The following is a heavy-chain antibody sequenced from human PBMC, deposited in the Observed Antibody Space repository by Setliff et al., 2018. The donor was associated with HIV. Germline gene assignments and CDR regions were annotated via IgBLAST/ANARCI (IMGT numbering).Heavy chain of an antibody. CDR1: GGSFSGYY. J-gene: IGHJ4*02. V-gene: IGHV4-4*09. CDR3: ARLDCSSSSGFVDY. CDR2: IYTSGST. D-gene: IGHD2-2*01. Sequence: SETLSLTCAVYGGSFSGYYWSWIRQPPVKGLEWIGNIYTSGSTNYNPSLKSRVTISVDTSKNQFSLKLSSVTAADTAVYYCARLDCSSSSGFVDYWGQGTLVTVSS.